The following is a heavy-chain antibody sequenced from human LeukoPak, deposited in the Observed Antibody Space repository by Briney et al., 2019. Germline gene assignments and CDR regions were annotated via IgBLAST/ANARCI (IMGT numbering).Heavy chain of an antibody. CDR1: GYTFTGYY. CDR3: ARVEEYGSLYYFDY. Sequence: ASVKVSCKASGYTFTGYYMLWVRQAPGQGLEWMGWINPNSGGTNYAQKFQGRVTMTRDTSISTAYMELSRLRSDDTAVYYCARVEEYGSLYYFDYWGQGTLVTVSS. V-gene: IGHV1-2*02. D-gene: IGHD2-15*01. J-gene: IGHJ4*02. CDR2: INPNSGGT.